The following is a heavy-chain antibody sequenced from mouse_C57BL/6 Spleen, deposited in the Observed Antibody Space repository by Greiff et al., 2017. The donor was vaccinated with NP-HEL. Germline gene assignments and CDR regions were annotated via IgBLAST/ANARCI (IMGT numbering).Heavy chain of an antibody. CDR1: GFTFSSYT. V-gene: IGHV5-9*01. Sequence: EVQGVESGGGLVKPGGSLKLSCAASGFTFSSYTMSWVRQTPEKRLEWVATISGGGGNTYYPASVKGRFTISRDNAKNTLYLQMSGLRSEDTALYCCARHEDYVWYFDVWGTGTTVTVSS. CDR2: ISGGGGNT. J-gene: IGHJ1*03. D-gene: IGHD2-4*01. CDR3: ARHEDYVWYFDV.